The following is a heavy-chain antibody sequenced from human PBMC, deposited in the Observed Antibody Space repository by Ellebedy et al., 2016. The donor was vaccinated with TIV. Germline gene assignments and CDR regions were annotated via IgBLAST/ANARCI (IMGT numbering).Heavy chain of an antibody. Sequence: MPSETLSLTCTVSGGSISGYYWSWIRQTPEKGLEWIGFIYYRGTTDYNPSLQSRVTMSVDPSKKQFSLKMNSVTAADTAVYYCARDPALPRGRFDTWGQGTLVTVSS. J-gene: IGHJ5*02. CDR2: IYYRGTT. CDR1: GGSISGYY. CDR3: ARDPALPRGRFDT. V-gene: IGHV4-59*12.